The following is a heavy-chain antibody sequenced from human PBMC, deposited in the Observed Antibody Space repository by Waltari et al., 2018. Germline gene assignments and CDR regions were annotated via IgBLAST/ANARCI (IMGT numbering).Heavy chain of an antibody. J-gene: IGHJ5*02. D-gene: IGHD4-17*01. CDR2: INTNTGNP. Sequence: QVQLVQSGSELKTPGAAVMVSCTASGYTFTSYAMNWVRQAPGQVLEWMGWINTNTGNPTYAPGFTGRFVFSLDTSVSTAYLQISSLKAEDTAVYYCARDLAVTRPTDVPWGQGTLVTVSS. CDR3: ARDLAVTRPTDVP. V-gene: IGHV7-4-1*02. CDR1: GYTFTSYA.